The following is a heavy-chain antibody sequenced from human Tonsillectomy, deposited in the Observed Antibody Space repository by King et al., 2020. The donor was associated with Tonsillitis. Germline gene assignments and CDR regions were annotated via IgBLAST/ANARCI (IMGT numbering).Heavy chain of an antibody. CDR3: GREYWGAFDI. J-gene: IGHJ3*02. CDR2: INPSGTDT. V-gene: IGHV3-11*05. CDR1: GFTFSDYY. D-gene: IGHD2-8*02. Sequence: VQLVESGGVLVKPGGSLRLSCAASGFTFSDYYMSLIRQTPGRGLEWISFINPSGTDTNYVDSVRGRFTISRDNAKNSMFLQVNSLRAEDTGVYYCGREYWGAFDIWGRGTMVTVSS.